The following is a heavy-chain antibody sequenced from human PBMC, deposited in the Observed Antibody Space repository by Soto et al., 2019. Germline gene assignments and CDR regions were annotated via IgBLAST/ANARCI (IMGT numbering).Heavy chain of an antibody. Sequence: SLRLSCAASGFTFSSYWMSWVRQAPGKGLEWVANIKQDGSEKYYVDSVKGRFTISRDNAKNSLYLQMNSLRAEDTTVYYCARDLGDGYNVYYYYGMDVWGQGTTVTVSS. CDR2: IKQDGSEK. D-gene: IGHD5-12*01. CDR1: GFTFSSYW. V-gene: IGHV3-7*01. CDR3: ARDLGDGYNVYYYYGMDV. J-gene: IGHJ6*02.